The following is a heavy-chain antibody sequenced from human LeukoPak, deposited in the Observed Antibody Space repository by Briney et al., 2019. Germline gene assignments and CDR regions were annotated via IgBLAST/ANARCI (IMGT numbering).Heavy chain of an antibody. V-gene: IGHV1-2*02. Sequence: ASVKVSCKASGYTFTGYYMHWVRQAPGQGLEWMGWINPNSGGTNYAQKFQGRVTMTRDTSISTAYMELSRLRSDDTAVYYCARGNHPRAARGYFDYWGQGTLVTVSS. D-gene: IGHD1-14*01. CDR1: GYTFTGYY. J-gene: IGHJ4*02. CDR2: INPNSGGT. CDR3: ARGNHPRAARGYFDY.